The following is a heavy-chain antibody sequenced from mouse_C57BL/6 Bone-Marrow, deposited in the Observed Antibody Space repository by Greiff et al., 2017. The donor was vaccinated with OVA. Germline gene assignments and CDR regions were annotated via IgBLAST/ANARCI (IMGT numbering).Heavy chain of an antibody. CDR3: ARSWGGYYFDY. V-gene: IGHV1-76*01. CDR1: GYTFTDYY. CDR2: IYPGSGNT. J-gene: IGHJ2*01. Sequence: QVQLKQSGAELVRPGASVKLSCKASGYTFTDYYINWVKQRPGQGLEWIARIYPGSGNTYYNEKFKGKATLTAEKSSSTAYMQLSSLTSEDSAVYFCARSWGGYYFDYWGQGTTLTVSS.